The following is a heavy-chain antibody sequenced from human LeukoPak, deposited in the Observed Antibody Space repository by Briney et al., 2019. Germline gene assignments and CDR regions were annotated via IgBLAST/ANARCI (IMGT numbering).Heavy chain of an antibody. J-gene: IGHJ6*03. Sequence: PSQTLSLTCTVSGGSISSGSYYWRWIRQPAGKGLEWIGRIYTSGSTNYNPSLKSRITISVDTSKNEFALKLSSVAAADTAVYDCARGLVVVVPAAHRGYYYYMDVWGKGTTVTVSS. V-gene: IGHV4-61*02. CDR2: IYTSGST. CDR3: ARGLVVVVPAAHRGYYYYMDV. D-gene: IGHD2-2*01. CDR1: GGSISSGSYY.